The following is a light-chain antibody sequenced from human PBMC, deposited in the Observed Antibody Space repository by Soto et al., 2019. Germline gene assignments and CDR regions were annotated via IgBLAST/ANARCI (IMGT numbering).Light chain of an antibody. CDR2: EVS. Sequence: QAVVTQPPSASGSPGQSVTISCTGTSGDVGGYNYVSWYQQHPGKAPKLMIFEVSERPSGVPDRFSASKSSNTASLTVSGLQAEDEADYYCSSYAGSNNYVFGTGTKVTVL. V-gene: IGLV2-8*01. CDR1: SGDVGGYNY. CDR3: SSYAGSNNYV. J-gene: IGLJ1*01.